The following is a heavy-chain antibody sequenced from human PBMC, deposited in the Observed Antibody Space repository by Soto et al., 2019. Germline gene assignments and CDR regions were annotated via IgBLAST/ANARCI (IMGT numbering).Heavy chain of an antibody. Sequence: GGSLRLSCAASGFTFSSYSMNWVRQAPGKGLEWVSSISSSSSYIYYADSVKGRFTISRDNAKNSLYLQMNSLRAEDTAVYYCARMVNVEKYYYDSSGYYSPAPFDYWGQGTLVTVSS. CDR3: ARMVNVEKYYYDSSGYYSPAPFDY. CDR2: ISSSSSYI. J-gene: IGHJ4*02. V-gene: IGHV3-21*01. D-gene: IGHD3-22*01. CDR1: GFTFSSYS.